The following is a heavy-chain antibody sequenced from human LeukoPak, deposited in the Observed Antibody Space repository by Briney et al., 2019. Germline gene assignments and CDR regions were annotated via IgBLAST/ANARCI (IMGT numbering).Heavy chain of an antibody. J-gene: IGHJ6*03. V-gene: IGHV1-2*02. CDR2: INPNSGGT. D-gene: IGHD6-6*01. CDR1: GYTFTGYY. Sequence: ASVTVSCKASGYTFTGYYMHWVRQAPGQGLEWMGWINPNSGGTNYAQKFQDRFTMTRDTSISTAYVELSRLRSDDTAVYYCARDLVSWHSSSSGYQYYYMDVWGKGTTVTVSS. CDR3: ARDLVSWHSSSSGYQYYYMDV.